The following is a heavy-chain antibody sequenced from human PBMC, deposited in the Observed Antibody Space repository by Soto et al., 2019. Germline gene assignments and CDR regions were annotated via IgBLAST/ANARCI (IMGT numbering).Heavy chain of an antibody. V-gene: IGHV1-69*13. J-gene: IGHJ4*02. Sequence: GASVKVSCKASGGTFSSYAISWVRQAPGQGLEWMGGIIPIFGTANYAQKFQGRVTITADESTSTAYMELSSLRSEDTAVYYCARTIYDYGVPATYFDYWGQGTLVTVSS. CDR3: ARTIYDYGVPATYFDY. D-gene: IGHD4-17*01. CDR1: GGTFSSYA. CDR2: IIPIFGTA.